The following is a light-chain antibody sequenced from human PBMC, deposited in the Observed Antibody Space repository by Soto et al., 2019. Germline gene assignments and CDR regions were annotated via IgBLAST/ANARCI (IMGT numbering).Light chain of an antibody. J-gene: IGLJ1*01. CDR3: QSYDSSLSADV. CDR1: SCNIGAGYD. Sequence: QSVLTQPPSGSGAPGQRVTISCTESSCNIGAGYDLHCYQQLPGTAPKLLIYGNINLPSAVPDLFSDSKSGTSAALAITGLPAEDEADYYCQSYDSSLSADVFGTGTKVTVL. CDR2: GNI. V-gene: IGLV1-40*01.